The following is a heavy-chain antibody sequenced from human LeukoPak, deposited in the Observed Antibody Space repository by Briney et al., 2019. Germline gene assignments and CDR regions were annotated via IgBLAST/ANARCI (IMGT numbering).Heavy chain of an antibody. V-gene: IGHV3-15*01. CDR1: GVTFSSYG. CDR2: IKSKTDGGTT. CDR3: TTGGYGGQFDY. J-gene: IGHJ4*02. D-gene: IGHD5-12*01. Sequence: PGRSLRLSCAASGVTFSSYGMHWVRQAPGQGLEWVGRIKSKTDGGTTDYAAPVKGRFTISRDDSKNTLYLQMNRLKTEDTAVYYCTTGGYGGQFDYWGQGTLVTVSS.